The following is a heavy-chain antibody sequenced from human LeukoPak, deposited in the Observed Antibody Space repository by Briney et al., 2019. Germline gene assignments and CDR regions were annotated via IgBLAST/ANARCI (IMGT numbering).Heavy chain of an antibody. CDR1: RGSFGDYY. Sequence: PSETLSLTCGVYRGSFGDYYWSWIRQPPGKGLEWIGEINHSGGSNYNPSLKGRVTISGDTSKNQFSLKLTSVTAADTAVYYCARHGHLFDYWGQGTLVSVSS. J-gene: IGHJ4*02. V-gene: IGHV4-34*01. CDR3: ARHGHLFDY. CDR2: INHSGGS.